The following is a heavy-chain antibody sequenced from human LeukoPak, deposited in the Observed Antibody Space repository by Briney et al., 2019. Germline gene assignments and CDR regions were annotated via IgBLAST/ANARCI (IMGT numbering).Heavy chain of an antibody. D-gene: IGHD3-10*01. CDR3: ARGLLRGVITDFDY. CDR2: VYSRGST. Sequence: SETLSLTCTVSGGSVSGYYWSWIRQPAGQGLEWLGRVYSRGSTNYIPSLRGRLTISVDTSKNQFSLRLTSVTAADTAVYYCARGLLRGVITDFDYWGQGILVTVSS. J-gene: IGHJ4*02. CDR1: GGSVSGYY. V-gene: IGHV4-4*07.